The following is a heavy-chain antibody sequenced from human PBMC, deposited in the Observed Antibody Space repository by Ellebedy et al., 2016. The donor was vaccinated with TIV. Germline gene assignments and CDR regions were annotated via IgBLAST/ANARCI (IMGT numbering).Heavy chain of an antibody. D-gene: IGHD5-12*01. J-gene: IGHJ4*02. V-gene: IGHV1-18*01. CDR2: ISAYTGNT. CDR3: ARDMVQGMVARYLWFDY. Sequence: ASVKVSCKASGGTFNSNAISWVRQAPGQGLEWMGWISAYTGNTNYAQKFQGRVTMTTDTSTSTAYMELRSLRSDDTAVYYCARDMVQGMVARYLWFDYWGQGTLVTVSS. CDR1: GGTFNSNA.